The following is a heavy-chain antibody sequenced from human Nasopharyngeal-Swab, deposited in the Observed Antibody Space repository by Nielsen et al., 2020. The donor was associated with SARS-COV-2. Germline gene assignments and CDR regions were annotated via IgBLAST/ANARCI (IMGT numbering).Heavy chain of an antibody. Sequence: GESLKISCAASGFTFSSYWMHWVRQDPGKGLVWVSRVNNDGSNTNYADSVKGRFTISRDNAKNTLYLQMNSLRAEDTALYYCARALNGYFDPWGQGTLVTVSS. CDR1: GFTFSSYW. CDR3: ARALNGYFDP. V-gene: IGHV3-74*01. CDR2: VNNDGSNT. J-gene: IGHJ5*02. D-gene: IGHD1-1*01.